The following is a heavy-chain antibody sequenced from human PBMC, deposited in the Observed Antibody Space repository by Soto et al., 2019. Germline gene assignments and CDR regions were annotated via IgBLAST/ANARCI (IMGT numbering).Heavy chain of an antibody. CDR2: IDPSDSYT. CDR3: VIRPYYYDSSGYYYADY. Sequence: GESLKISCKGSGYSFTSYWISWVRQMPGKGLEWMGRIDPSDSYTNYSPSFQGHVTISADKSISTAYLQWSSLKASDTAMYYWVIRPYYYDSSGYYYADYWGQGTVPAVS. V-gene: IGHV5-10-1*01. CDR1: GYSFTSYW. J-gene: IGHJ4*02. D-gene: IGHD3-22*01.